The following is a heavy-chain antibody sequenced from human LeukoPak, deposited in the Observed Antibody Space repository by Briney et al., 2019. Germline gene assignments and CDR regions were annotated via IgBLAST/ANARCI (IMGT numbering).Heavy chain of an antibody. CDR2: IYHSGST. V-gene: IGHV4-38-2*01. J-gene: IGHJ2*01. CDR3: ARSKLQLEPWSWYFDL. CDR1: GYSISSGYY. D-gene: IGHD1-1*01. Sequence: SETLSLTCAVSGYSISSGYYWGWIRQPPGKGLEWIGSIYHSGSTYYNPSLKSRVTISVDTSKNQFSLKLSSVTAADTAVYYCARSKLQLEPWSWYFDLWGRGTLVTVSS.